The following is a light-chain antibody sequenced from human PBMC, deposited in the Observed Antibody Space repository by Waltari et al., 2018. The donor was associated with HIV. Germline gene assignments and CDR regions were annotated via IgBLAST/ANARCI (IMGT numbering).Light chain of an antibody. CDR3: HQYGYPPIT. Sequence: VLTQSPGFVSLSPGERATLSCRASESVSTRYVAWYHEKPGQPPILLIYGAYSRATGVPDRFRGSWSGRDFTLTINSLESDDFVVYHCHQYGYPPITFGGGTTVEI. J-gene: IGKJ4*01. V-gene: IGKV3-20*01. CDR2: GAY. CDR1: ESVSTRY.